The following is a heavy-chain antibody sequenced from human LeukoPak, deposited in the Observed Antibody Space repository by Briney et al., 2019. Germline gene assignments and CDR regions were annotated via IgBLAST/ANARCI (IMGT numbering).Heavy chain of an antibody. V-gene: IGHV3-23*01. CDR1: GFTFSSYA. CDR3: AKWGDYDVLTGYYDSDY. Sequence: GGSLRLSCAASGFTFSSYAMSWVRQAPGKGLEWVSAISGSGGSTYYADSVKGRFTISRDNSKNTLYLQMNSLSAEDTAIYYCAKWGDYDVLTGYYDSDYWGQGTLVTVSS. CDR2: ISGSGGST. D-gene: IGHD3-9*01. J-gene: IGHJ4*02.